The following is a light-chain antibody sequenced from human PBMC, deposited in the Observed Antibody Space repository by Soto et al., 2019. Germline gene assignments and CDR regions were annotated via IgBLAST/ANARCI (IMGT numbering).Light chain of an antibody. CDR1: SSNIGAGYD. Sequence: VLTQPPSVSGAPGQRVTISCSGSSSNIGAGYDVNWYRQLPGTAPKLLIYGNSDRPSGVPDRFSGSKSGTSASLAITGLQAEDEADYFCQSYDRSLRTYVFGTGTRSPS. V-gene: IGLV1-40*01. CDR2: GNS. CDR3: QSYDRSLRTYV. J-gene: IGLJ1*01.